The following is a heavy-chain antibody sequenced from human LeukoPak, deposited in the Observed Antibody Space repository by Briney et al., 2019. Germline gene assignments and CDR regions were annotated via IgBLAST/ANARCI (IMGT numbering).Heavy chain of an antibody. V-gene: IGHV3-9*01. J-gene: IGHJ4*02. Sequence: GGSLRLSCAASGFTFDDYAMHWVRQAPGKGLEWVSGISWNSGSIGYADSVKGRFTISRDNAKNSLYLQMNSLRAEDTALYYCAKDSDPVAYYFDYSGQGTLVTVSS. CDR1: GFTFDDYA. CDR3: AKDSDPVAYYFDY. CDR2: ISWNSGSI.